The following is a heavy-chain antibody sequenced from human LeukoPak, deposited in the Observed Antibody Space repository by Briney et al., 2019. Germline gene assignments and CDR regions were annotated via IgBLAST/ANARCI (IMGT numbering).Heavy chain of an antibody. CDR3: AKWWDTTWSYFDF. V-gene: IGHV3-30*02. CDR2: IQLDGDNK. Sequence: GGSLRLSCVASGFTLSRYAMHWVRQAPGKGLEGVGFIQLDGDNKYYAGSVQGRFTISRDNSQNTPYLQMNSLTVEDTAVYYCAKWWDTTWSYFDFWGQGTLVSVSS. D-gene: IGHD1-26*01. CDR1: GFTLSRYA. J-gene: IGHJ4*02.